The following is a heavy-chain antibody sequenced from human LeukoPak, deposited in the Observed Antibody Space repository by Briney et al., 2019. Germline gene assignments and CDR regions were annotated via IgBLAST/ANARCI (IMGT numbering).Heavy chain of an antibody. CDR1: GYTFTSYG. Sequence: ASVKVSCKASGYTFTSYGISWVRQAPGQGLEWMGWISDYNGNTNFAQKLQGRVTMTTDTSTSTAYMELRSLRSDDTAVYYCARDLYRDSLPVSWFDPWGQGTLVTVSS. D-gene: IGHD4-11*01. V-gene: IGHV1-18*01. J-gene: IGHJ5*02. CDR2: ISDYNGNT. CDR3: ARDLYRDSLPVSWFDP.